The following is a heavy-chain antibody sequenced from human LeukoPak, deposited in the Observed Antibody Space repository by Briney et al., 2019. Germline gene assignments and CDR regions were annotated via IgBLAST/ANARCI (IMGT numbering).Heavy chain of an antibody. CDR3: ARKDGYLRDYFDY. D-gene: IGHD5-24*01. CDR1: GFTFSSYG. CDR2: IKQDGSEK. V-gene: IGHV3-7*01. J-gene: IGHJ4*02. Sequence: GGSLRLSCAASGFTFSSYGMIWVRQAPGKGLEWVANIKQDGSEKYYVDSVKGRFTISRDNAKNSLYLQMNSLRAEDTAVYYCARKDGYLRDYFDYWGQGTLVTVSS.